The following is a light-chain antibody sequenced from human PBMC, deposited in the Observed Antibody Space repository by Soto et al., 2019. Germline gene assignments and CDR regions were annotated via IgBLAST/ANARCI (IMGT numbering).Light chain of an antibody. CDR1: SSDVGGYNY. Sequence: QSVLTQPRSVSGSPGQSVTISCTGTSSDVGGYNYVSWYQQHPGKAPKLMIYDVSKRPSGVPDRFSGSKSGNTASLTISGLQAEDEADYHCCSYARSYTHVFGTGTKVTVL. CDR2: DVS. J-gene: IGLJ1*01. V-gene: IGLV2-11*01. CDR3: CSYARSYTHV.